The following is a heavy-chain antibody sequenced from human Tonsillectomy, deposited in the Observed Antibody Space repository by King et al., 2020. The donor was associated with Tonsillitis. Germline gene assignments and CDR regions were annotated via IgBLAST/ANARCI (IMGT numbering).Heavy chain of an antibody. D-gene: IGHD3-10*01. CDR2: IYPGDSDT. CDR1: GYSFTSYW. J-gene: IGHJ4*02. CDR3: ASSRAGSTPNFDY. Sequence: VQLVESGAEVKKPGESLKISCKGSGYSFTSYWIGWVRQMPGKGLEWMGIIYPGDSDTRYSPAFQGQVTISADKSISTAYRQWSSLKASDTAMFYCASSRAGSTPNFDYWGQGTLVTVSS. V-gene: IGHV5-51*01.